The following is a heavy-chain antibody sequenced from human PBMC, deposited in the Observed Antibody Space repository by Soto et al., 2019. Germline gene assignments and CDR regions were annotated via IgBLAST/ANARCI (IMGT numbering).Heavy chain of an antibody. CDR2: INHSGST. CDR1: GGAFSGYY. V-gene: IGHV4-34*01. Sequence: QVQLQQWGAGLLKPSETLSLTCAVYGGAFSGYYWSWIRQPPGQGLEWIGEINHSGSTNYNPSLKIRVTISVATSKAHCSLKLSSVTAAATAVYYCASGGSLVGNYMYVWGTGTPVTVSS. CDR3: ASGGSLVGNYMYV. J-gene: IGHJ6*03.